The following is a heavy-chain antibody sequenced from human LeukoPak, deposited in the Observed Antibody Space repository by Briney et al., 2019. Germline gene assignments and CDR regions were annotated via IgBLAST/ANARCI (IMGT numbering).Heavy chain of an antibody. CDR1: GGSISSYY. D-gene: IGHD2-2*01. CDR2: IYTSGST. Sequence: PSETLSLTCTVSGGSISSYYWSWIRQPPGKGLEWIGYIYTSGSTNYNPSLKSRVTMSVDTSKNQFSLKLSSVTAADTAVYYCARELGQYPNWFDPWGQGTLVTVSS. V-gene: IGHV4-4*09. J-gene: IGHJ5*02. CDR3: ARELGQYPNWFDP.